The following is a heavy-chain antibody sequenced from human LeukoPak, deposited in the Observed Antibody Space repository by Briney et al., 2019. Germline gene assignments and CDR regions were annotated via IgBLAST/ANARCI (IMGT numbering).Heavy chain of an antibody. V-gene: IGHV1-18*01. J-gene: IGHJ3*02. CDR3: APRVAVARRDAFDI. CDR1: VSNFEILG. Sequence: SVKVSCKASVSNFEILGISWVRQSPGQGLEWMGWISSYNGNTNYAPKLQGRVTMSTETLAGTAYMESRSLRSDDTAVYYRAPRVAVARRDAFDIWGQGPMVSVSS. D-gene: IGHD2-15*01. CDR2: ISSYNGNT.